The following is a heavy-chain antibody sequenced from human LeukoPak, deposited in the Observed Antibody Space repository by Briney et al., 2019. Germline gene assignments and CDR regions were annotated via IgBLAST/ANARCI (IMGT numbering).Heavy chain of an antibody. D-gene: IGHD1-14*01. V-gene: IGHV3-23*01. J-gene: IGHJ6*03. CDR2: IVGDSTKT. CDR3: AKQPYNYYYLDV. Sequence: PGGSLRLSCAISGLTFHDYAMTWVRQAPGKGLERVSTIVGDSTKTYYADSVKGRFTISRDNSKYMLFLHMNSLRAEDTAIYYCAKQPYNYYYLDVWGKGTTVTVSS. CDR1: GLTFHDYA.